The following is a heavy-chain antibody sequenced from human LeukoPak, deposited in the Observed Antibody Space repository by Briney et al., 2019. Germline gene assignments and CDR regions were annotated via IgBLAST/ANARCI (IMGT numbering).Heavy chain of an antibody. D-gene: IGHD2-2*01. CDR3: ARLGYCSSTSCSDDY. CDR2: IYTSGRT. J-gene: IGHJ4*02. V-gene: IGHV4-4*07. CDR1: GGSISSYY. Sequence: SETLSLTCTVSGGSISSYYWSWIRQPAGKGLEWIGRIYTSGRTNYNPSLKSRVTMSVDTSKNQFSLKLSSVTAADTAVYYCARLGYCSSTSCSDDYWGQGTLVTVSS.